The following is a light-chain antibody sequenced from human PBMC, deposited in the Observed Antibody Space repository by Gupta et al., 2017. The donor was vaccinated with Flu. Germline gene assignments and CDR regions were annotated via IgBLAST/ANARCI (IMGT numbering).Light chain of an antibody. CDR3: TAYTSSTTLV. Sequence: QSALTQPASVSGSPGQSITISCTGTSNDVGGYNYVSWYQQNPGKAPKLMIDEFSNRPSGVSNRFSGSKSGNTASLTISGLQAEDEADYYCTAYTSSTTLVFGGGTKVTVL. CDR1: SNDVGGYNY. CDR2: EFS. V-gene: IGLV2-14*01. J-gene: IGLJ2*01.